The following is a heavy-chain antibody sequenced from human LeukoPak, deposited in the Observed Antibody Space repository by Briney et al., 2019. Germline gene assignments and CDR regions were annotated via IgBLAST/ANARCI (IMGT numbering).Heavy chain of an antibody. CDR3: VLDARLGESLR. J-gene: IGHJ4*02. CDR1: GFPFSSYA. V-gene: IGHV3-23*01. CDR2: MSASGSDT. D-gene: IGHD3-16*01. Sequence: WGSLRLSGTGSGFPFSSYAMSWVGQAPGKGLKGVSYMSASGSDTYYADSVKGRPTTSRDNSKNTLYLEMNSLRVEDTAVYYCVLDARLGESLRWGQGTLVTVSS.